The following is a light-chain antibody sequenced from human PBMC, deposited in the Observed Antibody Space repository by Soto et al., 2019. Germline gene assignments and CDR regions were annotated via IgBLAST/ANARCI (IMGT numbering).Light chain of an antibody. CDR1: QSINTY. V-gene: IGKV1-39*01. J-gene: IGKJ2*01. Sequence: DIQMTQSPSSLSASVGDRVTITCRASQSINTYLNWYQQKPGKAPNLLIYAVSNLQSGVPSRFSGSGSGTDFTLTISSLQTEDIATYYCQQSYGTPMYTFGQGTKLEIK. CDR3: QQSYGTPMYT. CDR2: AVS.